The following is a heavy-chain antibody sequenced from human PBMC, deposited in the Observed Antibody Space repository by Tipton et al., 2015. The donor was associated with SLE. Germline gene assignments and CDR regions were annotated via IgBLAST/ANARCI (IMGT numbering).Heavy chain of an antibody. Sequence: SLRLSCEASGLAFGDHGMHWVRLVPGKGLEWVSGISWNSYRIGYADSVKGRFTISRDNAKNFLYLQMNSLRAEDTAIYYCAKGSGFRELFYPLAFWGQGTLVTVSS. CDR2: ISWNSYRI. D-gene: IGHD3-10*01. CDR1: GLAFGDHG. J-gene: IGHJ4*02. V-gene: IGHV3-9*01. CDR3: AKGSGFRELFYPLAF.